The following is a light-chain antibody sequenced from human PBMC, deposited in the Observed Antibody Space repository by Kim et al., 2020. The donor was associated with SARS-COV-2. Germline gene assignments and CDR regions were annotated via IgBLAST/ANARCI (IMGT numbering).Light chain of an antibody. CDR2: DVT. Sequence: PASVSGSPGQSLTISCPGGSSDFKSVAWYQPHPGRAPKLIIYDVTSRPSGVSLRLSGSKSGSTASLTISGLQPEDEATYYCSSYTGSTTRVFGGGTKVTV. V-gene: IGLV2-14*03. CDR3: SSYTGSTTRV. CDR1: SSDFKS. J-gene: IGLJ3*02.